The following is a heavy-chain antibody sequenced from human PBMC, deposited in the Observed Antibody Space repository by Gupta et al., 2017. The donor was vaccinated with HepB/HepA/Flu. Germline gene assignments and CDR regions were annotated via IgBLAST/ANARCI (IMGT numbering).Heavy chain of an antibody. V-gene: IGHV3-23*01. CDR2: IGGDMGE. J-gene: IGHJ6*03. Sequence: EVQLLESGGGLVQLGGSLRLSCAASGVSFAGNAMGWVRQAPGKGLEWVSGIGGDMGEHYADSVKGRFRISRDNSKNTLYLQINSLRAEDTAVYYCAKDLYFWSAMDVWGKGTTVTVSS. D-gene: IGHD3-3*01. CDR1: GVSFAGNA. CDR3: AKDLYFWSAMDV.